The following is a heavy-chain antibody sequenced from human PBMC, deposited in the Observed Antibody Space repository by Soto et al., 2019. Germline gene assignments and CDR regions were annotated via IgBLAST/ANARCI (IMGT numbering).Heavy chain of an antibody. CDR1: GYRFTSYG. CDR2: ISAYDDNT. V-gene: IGHV1-18*01. Sequence: GASVKVSCKASGYRFTSYGIRWVRQAPGQGLEWLGWISAYDDNTKYAQTLQGRVSMSTDTSTNTAYMELRSLRSDDTAMYYCARGGYTDGSGSLNYHYYGMNVGGQGTRVTVSS. D-gene: IGHD3-22*01. J-gene: IGHJ6*02. CDR3: ARGGYTDGSGSLNYHYYGMNV.